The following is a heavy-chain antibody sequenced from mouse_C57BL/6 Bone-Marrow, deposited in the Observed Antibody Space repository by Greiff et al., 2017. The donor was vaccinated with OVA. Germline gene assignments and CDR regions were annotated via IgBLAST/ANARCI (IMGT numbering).Heavy chain of an antibody. Sequence: QVQLQQSGAELARPGASVKLSCKASGYTFTSYGISWVKQSTGQGLEWIGEIYPRSGNTYYNEKFKGKATLTADKSSSTAYMELRSLTSEDSAVYFCARDGNSLNFDYWGQGTTLTVSS. CDR2: IYPRSGNT. D-gene: IGHD2-1*01. CDR3: ARDGNSLNFDY. J-gene: IGHJ2*01. CDR1: GYTFTSYG. V-gene: IGHV1-81*01.